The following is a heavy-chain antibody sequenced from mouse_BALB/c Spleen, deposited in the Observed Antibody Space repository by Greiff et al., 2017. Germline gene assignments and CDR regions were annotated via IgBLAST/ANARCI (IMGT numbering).Heavy chain of an antibody. CDR3: ARLITTVEDY. CDR1: GFTFSSYA. V-gene: IGHV5-6-5*01. CDR2: ISSGGST. Sequence: EVQVVESGGGLVKPGGSLKLSCAASGFTFSSYAMSWVRQTPEKRLEWVASISSGGSTYYPDSVKGRFTISRDNARNILYLQMSSLRSEDTAMYYCARLITTVEDYWGQGTTLTVSS. D-gene: IGHD1-2*01. J-gene: IGHJ2*01.